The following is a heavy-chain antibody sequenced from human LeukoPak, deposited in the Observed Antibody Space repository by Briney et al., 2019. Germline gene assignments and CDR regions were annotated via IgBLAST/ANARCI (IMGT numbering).Heavy chain of an antibody. D-gene: IGHD3-3*01. CDR2: IYYSGST. J-gene: IGHJ6*02. V-gene: IGHV4-59*01. Sequence: SETLSLTCTVSGGSISSYYWSWIRQPPGKGLEWIGYIYYSGSTNYNSSLKSRVTISVDTSKNQFSLKLSSVTAADTAVYYCARGGTYYDFWSGYFPSRYYYYGMDVWGQGTTVTVSS. CDR1: GGSISSYY. CDR3: ARGGTYYDFWSGYFPSRYYYYGMDV.